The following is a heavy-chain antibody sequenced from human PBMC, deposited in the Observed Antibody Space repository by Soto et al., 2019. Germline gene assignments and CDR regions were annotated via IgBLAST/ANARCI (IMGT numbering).Heavy chain of an antibody. CDR1: GGSIIISNF. D-gene: IGHD3-22*01. CDR2: IYHSGST. Sequence: PSSTXSLTCAVSGGSIIISNFFSCFRQPPGKVLECIGEIYHSGSTNYNPSLKSRVTISVDKSKNQFSLKMSSVTAADTAVYYCARITKYYYDSSGYRYPNWLDTWGQGTLV. CDR3: ARITKYYYDSSGYRYPNWLDT. J-gene: IGHJ5*02. V-gene: IGHV4-4*02.